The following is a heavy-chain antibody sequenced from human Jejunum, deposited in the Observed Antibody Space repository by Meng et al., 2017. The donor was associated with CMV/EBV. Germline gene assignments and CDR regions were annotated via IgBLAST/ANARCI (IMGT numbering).Heavy chain of an antibody. D-gene: IGHD3-10*01. J-gene: IGHJ6*02. Sequence: CAVSGFTFSTYAMSWVRQAPGKGLEWVAFIQYDGSKKSYADSVKGRFTISRDNSKNTLYLQMNSLRGEDTALYYCARGVNYGMDVWGQGTTVTVSS. CDR1: GFTFSTYA. CDR3: ARGVNYGMDV. V-gene: IGHV3-30*03. CDR2: IQYDGSKK.